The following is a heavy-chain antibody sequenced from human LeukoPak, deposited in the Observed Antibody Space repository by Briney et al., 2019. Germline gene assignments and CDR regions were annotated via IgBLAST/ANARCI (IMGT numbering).Heavy chain of an antibody. D-gene: IGHD1-1*01. V-gene: IGHV3-73*01. Sequence: GGSLRLSCAASGFPFSVSGMHWVRQAPEKGLEWVGRIRSKANSYATAYAASVGGRFTISRDDSKNTAYLQMNSLKTEDTAVYYCTRGYSGYWGQGTLVTVSS. CDR1: GFPFSVSG. CDR2: IRSKANSYAT. CDR3: TRGYSGY. J-gene: IGHJ4*02.